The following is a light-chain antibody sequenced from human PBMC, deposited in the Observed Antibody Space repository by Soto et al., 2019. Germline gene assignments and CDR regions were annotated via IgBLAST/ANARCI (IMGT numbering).Light chain of an antibody. Sequence: DIQMTQSPSSVSASVGDSVTITCRASQGISDWLAWYQQKPGEAPKLLIYAASRLHSGVPSRFSGSRSGTDFTLTISSLQPEDFASYYCQQADSFPLTFGGGTKVEIK. CDR1: QGISDW. J-gene: IGKJ4*01. CDR2: AAS. CDR3: QQADSFPLT. V-gene: IGKV1D-12*01.